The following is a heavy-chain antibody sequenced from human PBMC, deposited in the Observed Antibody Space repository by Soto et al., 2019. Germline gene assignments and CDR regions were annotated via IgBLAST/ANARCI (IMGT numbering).Heavy chain of an antibody. J-gene: IGHJ6*02. CDR2: IWYDGSNK. V-gene: IGHV3-33*01. D-gene: IGHD3-9*01. Sequence: QVQLVESGGGVVQPGRSLRLSCAASGFTFSSYGMHWVRQAPGKGLEWVAVIWYDGSNKYYADSVQGRFTISRDNSKNTLYLQMNSLRAEDTAVYYCARQHRDILTGLRWNGMDVWGQGTTVTVSS. CDR1: GFTFSSYG. CDR3: ARQHRDILTGLRWNGMDV.